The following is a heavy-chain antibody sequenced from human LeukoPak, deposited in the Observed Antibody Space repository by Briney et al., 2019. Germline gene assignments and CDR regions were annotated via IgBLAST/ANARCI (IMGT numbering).Heavy chain of an antibody. D-gene: IGHD2-8*01. CDR1: GFTFSSYA. V-gene: IGHV3-23*01. J-gene: IGHJ4*02. Sequence: GGSLRLSCAASGFTFSSYAVSWVRQAPGKGREWVSSISGSGGSTYSADSVKGRFTISRDNSKSTLYLQMNSLRAEDTALYYCAKDRSCTNDICHGDFDYWGQGTLVTVSS. CDR3: AKDRSCTNDICHGDFDY. CDR2: ISGSGGST.